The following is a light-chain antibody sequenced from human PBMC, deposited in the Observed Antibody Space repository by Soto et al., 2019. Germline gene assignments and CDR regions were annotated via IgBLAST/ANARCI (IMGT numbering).Light chain of an antibody. CDR2: DAS. V-gene: IGKV3-11*01. CDR3: QKRKSLT. J-gene: IGKJ3*01. Sequence: DIVLTQSPATLSLSPGEGATLSCRASQSVGTSLAWYQQKPGQAPRLLIYDASSRATGIPARFTGSGSGTDFTLTISSLEPDDFAVYYCQKRKSLTFGPGTKVDIK. CDR1: QSVGTS.